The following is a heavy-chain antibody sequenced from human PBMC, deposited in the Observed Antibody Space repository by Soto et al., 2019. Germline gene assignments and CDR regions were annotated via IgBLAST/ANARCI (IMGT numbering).Heavy chain of an antibody. J-gene: IGHJ4*01. V-gene: IGHV3-23*01. CDR2: ISGSGGST. CDR3: AKLGVHYGSGPFDY. D-gene: IGHD3-10*01. CDR1: GFTFSSCA. Sequence: GGSLRLSCAASGFTFSSCAMSWVRQAPGKGLEWVSVISGSGGSTDYADSVKGRFTISRDNSKNTLYLQMNSLRSDDTAVYYWAKLGVHYGSGPFDYWGHGTLVTVS.